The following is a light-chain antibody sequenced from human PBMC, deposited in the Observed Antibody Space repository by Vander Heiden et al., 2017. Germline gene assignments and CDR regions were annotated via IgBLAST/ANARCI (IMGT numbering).Light chain of an antibody. CDR3: QQYNSYPYT. V-gene: IGKV1-5*03. J-gene: IGKJ2*01. CDR2: KAS. CDR1: QSISSW. Sequence: EIHMTQSPSTLSASVGDRVTITCRASQSISSWLAWYQQKPGKAPKLLIYKASSLASGVPSRFSGSGSGTEFTLTISSLQPDDFATYYCQQYNSYPYTFGQGTKLEIK.